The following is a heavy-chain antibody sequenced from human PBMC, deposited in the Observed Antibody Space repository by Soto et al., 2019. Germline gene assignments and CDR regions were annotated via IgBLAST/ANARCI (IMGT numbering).Heavy chain of an antibody. Sequence: GGSLRLSCAASGFTFSSYAMSWVRQAPGKGLEWVSAISGSGGSTYYADSVKGRFTISRDNSKNTLYLQMNSLRAEDTAVYYCAKDSLYDFWSGYYNDWWFDPWGQGTLVTVSS. J-gene: IGHJ5*02. CDR1: GFTFSSYA. D-gene: IGHD3-3*01. CDR3: AKDSLYDFWSGYYNDWWFDP. CDR2: ISGSGGST. V-gene: IGHV3-23*01.